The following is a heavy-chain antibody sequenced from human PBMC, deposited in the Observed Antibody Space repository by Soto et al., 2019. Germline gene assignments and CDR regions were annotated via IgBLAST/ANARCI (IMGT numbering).Heavy chain of an antibody. CDR3: ARKSCSSTSCLKDWFDP. Sequence: PSETLSLTCTVSGGSISSGGYYWSWIRQPPGKGLEWIGEINHSGSTNYNPSLKSRVTISVDTSKNQFSLKLSSVTAADTAVYYCARKSCSSTSCLKDWFDPWGQGTLVTVSS. D-gene: IGHD2-2*01. J-gene: IGHJ5*02. V-gene: IGHV4-39*07. CDR2: INHSGST. CDR1: GGSISSGGYY.